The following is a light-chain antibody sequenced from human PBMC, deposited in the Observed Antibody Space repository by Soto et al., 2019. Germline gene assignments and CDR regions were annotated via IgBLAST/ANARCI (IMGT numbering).Light chain of an antibody. CDR2: TAS. V-gene: IGKV1-39*01. J-gene: IGKJ1*01. CDR1: QSISSF. Sequence: DIQMTQSPSSLSASVGDTVTITCRASQSISSFLNWYQQRPGKAPNLLIYTASSLQSGVPPRFSGSGSGTDFTLTISSLQPEDFAAYYCQQSYSSPWTFGQGTKVEIK. CDR3: QQSYSSPWT.